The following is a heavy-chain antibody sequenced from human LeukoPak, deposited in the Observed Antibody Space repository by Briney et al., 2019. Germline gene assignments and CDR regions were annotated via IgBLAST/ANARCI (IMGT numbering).Heavy chain of an antibody. CDR3: ARHPESWQQLVPSTFDY. CDR2: IYYSGST. CDR1: GGSISSSNW. D-gene: IGHD6-13*01. Sequence: KPSGTLSLTCAVSGGSISSSNWWTWVRQSPGKGLEWIGEIYYSGSTNYNPSLKSRITISVDTSKNQFSLKLSSVTAADTAVYYCARHPESWQQLVPSTFDYWGQGTLVTVSS. V-gene: IGHV4-4*02. J-gene: IGHJ4*02.